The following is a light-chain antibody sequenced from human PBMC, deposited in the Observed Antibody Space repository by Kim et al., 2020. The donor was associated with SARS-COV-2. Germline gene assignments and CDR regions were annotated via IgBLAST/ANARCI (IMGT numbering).Light chain of an antibody. Sequence: PGGKATLSCRASQRVSCSYFAWYQQRPGQAPRLLIYGAASRATGIPDRFSGGGFGTDFTHTSSRLEPEDSAVYYCQQYGDSLTFGGGTKVDIK. CDR2: GAA. J-gene: IGKJ4*01. CDR3: QQYGDSLT. V-gene: IGKV3-20*01. CDR1: QRVSCSY.